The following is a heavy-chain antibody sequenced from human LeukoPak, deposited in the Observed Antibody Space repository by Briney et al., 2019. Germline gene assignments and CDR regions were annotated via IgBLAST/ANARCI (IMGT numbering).Heavy chain of an antibody. D-gene: IGHD4-11*01. J-gene: IGHJ4*02. Sequence: GGSLRLSCAASGFIFSNYAMSWVRQAPGKGLEWVSAISGSGGTTYYADSVKGRFTISRDNSKNTLFLQMNSLRTEDTAVYFCARWGNDYSQFDSWGQGTLVTVSS. CDR2: ISGSGGTT. V-gene: IGHV3-23*01. CDR3: ARWGNDYSQFDS. CDR1: GFIFSNYA.